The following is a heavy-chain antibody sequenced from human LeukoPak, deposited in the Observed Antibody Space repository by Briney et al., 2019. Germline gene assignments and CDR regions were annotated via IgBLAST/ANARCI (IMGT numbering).Heavy chain of an antibody. J-gene: IGHJ4*02. V-gene: IGHV3-23*01. D-gene: IGHD3-10*02. CDR3: VKDLHGDYVRWGDY. CDR1: GFTFSSYA. Sequence: GGSLRLSCAASGFTFSSYAMSWVRQAPGKGLEWVSAISGSGGSTYYADSVKGRFTISRDNSKNTLYLQMNSLRAEDTAVYYCVKDLHGDYVRWGDYWGQGTLVTVSS. CDR2: ISGSGGST.